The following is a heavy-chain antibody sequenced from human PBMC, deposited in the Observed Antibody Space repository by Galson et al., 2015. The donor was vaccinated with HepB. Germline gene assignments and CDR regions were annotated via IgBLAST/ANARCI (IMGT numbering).Heavy chain of an antibody. CDR1: GFTFSSYW. Sequence: SLRLSCAASGFTFSSYWMNWVRQAPGKGLEWVAHINQDGSSKYYVDSVKGRFTLSRDNAKDSVYLQLDRLRAEDTAVYYCARRISLVRGIITKPDYYYGMDVWGQGTTVTVSS. J-gene: IGHJ6*02. CDR2: INQDGSSK. D-gene: IGHD3-10*01. CDR3: ARRISLVRGIITKPDYYYGMDV. V-gene: IGHV3-7*03.